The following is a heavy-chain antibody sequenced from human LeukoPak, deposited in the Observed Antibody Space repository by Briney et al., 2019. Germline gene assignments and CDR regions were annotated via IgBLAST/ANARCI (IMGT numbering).Heavy chain of an antibody. D-gene: IGHD5-12*01. CDR1: EFTFSSYS. Sequence: GGSLRLSCAASEFTFSSYSMNWVRQAPGKGLEWVSYISGSGNTKYYAVSVKGRFTISRDNAKNTLYLQMNSLRDEDTAVYYCASPHSGYGWGQGTLVTVSS. V-gene: IGHV3-48*02. CDR3: ASPHSGYG. J-gene: IGHJ4*02. CDR2: ISGSGNTK.